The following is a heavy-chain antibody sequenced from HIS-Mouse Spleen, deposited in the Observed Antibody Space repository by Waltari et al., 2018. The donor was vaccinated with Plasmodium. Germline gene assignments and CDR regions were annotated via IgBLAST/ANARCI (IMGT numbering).Heavy chain of an antibody. V-gene: IGHV1-2*02. CDR1: GYTFTGYY. Sequence: QVQLVQSGAEVKKPGASVKVSCKASGYTFTGYYMHWVRQAHGQGLEWMGWINRDRGCTNVAQKLQGRGNMTRDTSISTAYMELSRLRSDDTAVYYCARVLGYKAAAGTFVEYFQHWGQGTLVTVSS. CDR3: ARVLGYKAAAGTFVEYFQH. CDR2: INRDRGCT. D-gene: IGHD6-13*01. J-gene: IGHJ1*01.